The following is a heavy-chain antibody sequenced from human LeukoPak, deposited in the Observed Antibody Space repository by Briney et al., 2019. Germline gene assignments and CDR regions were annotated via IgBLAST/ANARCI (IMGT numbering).Heavy chain of an antibody. J-gene: IGHJ4*02. V-gene: IGHV1-18*01. CDR3: ARGRFPSSGSRYNSFDY. Sequence: ASVKVSCKASGYTFTSYGITWVRQAPGQGLEWMGWISVDNGNTNYAQKFQGRLTMTADTSTSTAYMGLRSLRSDDTAVYYCARGRFPSSGSRYNSFDYWGQGTLVTVSS. CDR2: ISVDNGNT. CDR1: GYTFTSYG. D-gene: IGHD3-10*01.